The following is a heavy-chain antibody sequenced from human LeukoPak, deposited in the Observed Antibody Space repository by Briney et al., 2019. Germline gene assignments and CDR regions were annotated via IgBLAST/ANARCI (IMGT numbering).Heavy chain of an antibody. V-gene: IGHV4-34*01. CDR1: GGSFSGYY. CDR3: ASTDYYDSSGYYT. D-gene: IGHD3-22*01. Sequence: SETLSLTCAVYGGSFSGYYWGWIRQPPGKGLEWIGEINHSGSTNYNPSLKSRVTISVDTSKNQFSLKLSSVTAADTAVYYCASTDYYDSSGYYTWGLGTLVTVSS. J-gene: IGHJ5*02. CDR2: INHSGST.